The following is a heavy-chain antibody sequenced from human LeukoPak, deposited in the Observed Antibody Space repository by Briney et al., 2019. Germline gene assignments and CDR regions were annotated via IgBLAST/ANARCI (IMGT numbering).Heavy chain of an antibody. CDR3: ARHAVGYCDGGSCPFYFDY. D-gene: IGHD2-15*01. CDR1: GGSFSGYY. Sequence: PSETLSLTCAVPGGSFSGYYWSCIRQPPRKGLECIAEINHTGSTNYNPSLKSRVTISVDTSKNQFSLNLSSVTAADTAVYYCARHAVGYCDGGSCPFYFDYWGQGTLVTVSS. CDR2: INHTGST. J-gene: IGHJ4*02. V-gene: IGHV4-34*01.